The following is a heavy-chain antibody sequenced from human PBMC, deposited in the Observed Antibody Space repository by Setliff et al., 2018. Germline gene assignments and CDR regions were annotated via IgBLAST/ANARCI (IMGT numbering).Heavy chain of an antibody. D-gene: IGHD3-3*01. J-gene: IGHJ6*03. CDR1: DGSSSSHY. Sequence: SETLSLTCTVSDGSSSSHYWTWIRQPAGKGLEWIGQIYTSWSTNCNPSLKSRVTISLDASKNQFSLRLTSVTAADTAVYYCARVTGFFYVDAWGKGTTVTVSS. CDR2: IYTSWST. V-gene: IGHV4-4*07. CDR3: ARVTGFFYVDA.